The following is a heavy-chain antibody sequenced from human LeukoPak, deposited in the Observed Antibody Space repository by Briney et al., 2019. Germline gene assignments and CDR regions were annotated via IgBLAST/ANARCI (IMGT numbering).Heavy chain of an antibody. CDR3: ARATNIAVAGPYYYYGMDV. V-gene: IGHV1-69*04. D-gene: IGHD6-19*01. Sequence: SVKVSCKASGGTFSSYAISWVRQTPGQGLEWMGRIIPILGIANYAQKFQGRVTITADKSTSTAYMELSSLRSEDTAVYYCARATNIAVAGPYYYYGMDVWGQGTTVTVSS. CDR2: IIPILGIA. J-gene: IGHJ6*02. CDR1: GGTFSSYA.